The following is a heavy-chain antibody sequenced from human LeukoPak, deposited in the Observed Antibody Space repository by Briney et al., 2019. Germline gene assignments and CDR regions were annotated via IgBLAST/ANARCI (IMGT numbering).Heavy chain of an antibody. D-gene: IGHD3-16*01. CDR2: ISGSGGST. V-gene: IGHV3-23*01. CDR1: GFTLSTNA. J-gene: IGHJ4*02. Sequence: GGSLRLSCLTSGFTLSTNAMSWVRQAPGKGLEWVSAISGSGGSTYYADSVKGRFTISRDNSKNTLYLQMNSLRAEDTAVYYCAKNLRERRGDYWGQGTLVTVSS. CDR3: AKNLRERRGDY.